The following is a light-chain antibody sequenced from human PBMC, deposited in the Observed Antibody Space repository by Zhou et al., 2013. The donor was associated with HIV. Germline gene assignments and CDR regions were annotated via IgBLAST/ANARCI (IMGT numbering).Light chain of an antibody. CDR3: QQYNSWPPYT. CDR2: AAV. Sequence: QSPVTLSVSPGERATLSCRASQTVGSDLAWYQMKPGQAPRLLIYAAVTRATGIPTRFRGSGSGTEFTLTITSLQSEDSAIYYCQQYNSWPPYTFGQGTNLEIK. V-gene: IGKV3-15*01. CDR1: QTVGSD. J-gene: IGKJ2*01.